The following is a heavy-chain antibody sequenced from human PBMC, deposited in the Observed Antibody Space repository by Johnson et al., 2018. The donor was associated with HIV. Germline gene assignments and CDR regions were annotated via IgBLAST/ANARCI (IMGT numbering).Heavy chain of an antibody. CDR3: AKVAYHYDSSGYEDAFDI. CDR2: ISGSGGST. V-gene: IGHV3-23*04. D-gene: IGHD3-22*01. J-gene: IGHJ3*02. CDR1: GFIFSDHY. Sequence: EVQLVESGGGLVQPGGSLRLSCVASGFIFSDHYMDWVRQAPGKGLEWVSAISGSGGSTYYADSVKGRFTISRDNSKNTLYLQMNSLRAEDTALYYCAKVAYHYDSSGYEDAFDIWGQGTMVTVSS.